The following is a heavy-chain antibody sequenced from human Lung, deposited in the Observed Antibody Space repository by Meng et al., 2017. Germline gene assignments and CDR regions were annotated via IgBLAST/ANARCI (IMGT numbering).Heavy chain of an antibody. Sequence: QGQLGQAGGGVKKPGASVKVSCKASGYTFTNYGITWVRQAPGQGLEWMGWISAYNGNTNYAQTLQGRVTMTTDTSTSTAYMELGSLRSDDTAVYYCARVEVGITSGDYWGQGTLVTVSS. J-gene: IGHJ4*02. D-gene: IGHD1-26*01. V-gene: IGHV1-18*01. CDR2: ISAYNGNT. CDR3: ARVEVGITSGDY. CDR1: GYTFTNYG.